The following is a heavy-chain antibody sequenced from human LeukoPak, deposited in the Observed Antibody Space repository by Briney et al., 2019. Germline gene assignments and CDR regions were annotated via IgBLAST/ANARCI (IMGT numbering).Heavy chain of an antibody. D-gene: IGHD1-26*01. V-gene: IGHV1-2*02. J-gene: IGHJ4*02. CDR1: GYTFTGYY. CDR2: MNSYSGAA. Sequence: GSSVNVCCKASGYTFTGYYIFWVRQAPGQGLEFMGWMNSYSGAAHYAQKFQGRVAMTRDTSISTAYMELNRLVFDDTAVYYCARLPLQWVGARTLIDYWGQGTLGPVSS. CDR3: ARLPLQWVGARTLIDY.